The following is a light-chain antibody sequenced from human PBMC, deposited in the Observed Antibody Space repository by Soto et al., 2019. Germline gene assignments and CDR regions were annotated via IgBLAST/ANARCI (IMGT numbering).Light chain of an antibody. CDR1: SSDVGGYNY. J-gene: IGLJ1*01. Sequence: QSALTQPASVSGSPGQSITISCTGTSSDVGGYNYVSWYQQHPGKAPKLMIYEVSNRPSGVSNRFSGSKSGNTASLTISGLQAEDEAGYYCSSYTSSSTYVFGTGTKGTVL. CDR2: EVS. CDR3: SSYTSSSTYV. V-gene: IGLV2-14*01.